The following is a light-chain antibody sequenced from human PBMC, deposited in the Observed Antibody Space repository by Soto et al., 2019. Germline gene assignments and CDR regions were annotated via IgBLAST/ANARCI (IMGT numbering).Light chain of an antibody. V-gene: IGKV3-20*01. CDR3: QQYNSWPPIT. CDR2: GTS. J-gene: IGKJ5*01. Sequence: EIVLTQSPGTLSLSPGERGTLSCRASQSVSSSYLAWYQQKPGQAPRLLMYGTSSRATGTPDRFSGSGSGTDFTLTISSLQSEDFAVYYCQQYNSWPPITFGQGTRLEIK. CDR1: QSVSSSY.